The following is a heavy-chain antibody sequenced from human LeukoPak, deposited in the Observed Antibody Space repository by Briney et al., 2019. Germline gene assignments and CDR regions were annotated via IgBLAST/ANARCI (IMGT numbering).Heavy chain of an antibody. D-gene: IGHD5-12*01. Sequence: GGSLRLSCADSGFTFSSYWMSWVRQAPGKGLEWVANIKQDGSEKYYVDSVKGRFTISRDNAKNSLYLQMNSLRAEDTAVYYCAREDIVATIITGWFDPWGQGTLVAVSS. CDR1: GFTFSSYW. CDR3: AREDIVATIITGWFDP. J-gene: IGHJ5*02. CDR2: IKQDGSEK. V-gene: IGHV3-7*01.